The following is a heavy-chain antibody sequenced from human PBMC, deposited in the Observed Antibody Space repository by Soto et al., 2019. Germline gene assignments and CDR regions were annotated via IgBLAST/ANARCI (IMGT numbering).Heavy chain of an antibody. CDR1: DDSINSDKYY. CDR3: ATHPTGGFWSGYYAPYGMDV. D-gene: IGHD3-3*01. Sequence: SETLSLTCSVSDDSINSDKYYWGWIRQPPGKGLEWIGNINHSGNTYYNPSLKSRVTISVDTSKNQFSLKLSSVTAADTAAYYCATHPTGGFWSGYYAPYGMDVWGQGTTVTVSS. CDR2: INHSGNT. V-gene: IGHV4-39*01. J-gene: IGHJ6*02.